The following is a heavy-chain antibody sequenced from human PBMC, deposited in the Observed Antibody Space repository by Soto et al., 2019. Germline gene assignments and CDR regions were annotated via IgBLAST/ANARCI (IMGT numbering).Heavy chain of an antibody. CDR3: ATRPLLPGAP. J-gene: IGHJ3*01. CDR2: ISYDGSSS. Sequence: GGSLRLSCAASGFTFSSYSMNWVRQAPGKGLEWVAVISYDGSSSFYADSVKGRFTISRDNSKNTLYLQMSSLRAEDMAVYYCATRPLLPGAPWGQGTMVTVSS. CDR1: GFTFSSYS. V-gene: IGHV3-30*03. D-gene: IGHD3-22*01.